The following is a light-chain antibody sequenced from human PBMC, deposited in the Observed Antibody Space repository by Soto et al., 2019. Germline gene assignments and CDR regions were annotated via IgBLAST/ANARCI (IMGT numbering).Light chain of an antibody. V-gene: IGKV3-15*01. J-gene: IGKJ4*01. CDR2: GAS. CDR1: QNIFSK. CDR3: QQYNKWPPT. Sequence: EIVMTQFPATLSVSLGERATLSCRASQNIFSKLAWYQQKVGQTPRLLIFGASTRATGIPARFSGSESGTEFNLTISSLQPEDFAVYYCQQYNKWPPTFGGGTKVDIK.